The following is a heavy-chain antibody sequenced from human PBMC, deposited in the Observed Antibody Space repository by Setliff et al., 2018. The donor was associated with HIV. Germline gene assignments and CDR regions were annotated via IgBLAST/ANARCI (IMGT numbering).Heavy chain of an antibody. D-gene: IGHD1-1*01. CDR1: GDSISSGSYF. J-gene: IGHJ4*02. Sequence: TSETLSLTCSVSGDSISSGSYFWGWIRQTPGKGLEWIGNIYYTGFAYYNPSLKSRVTISLDTSKTHFFLNLTSVTDADTAVYFCTREGRGDPAMATTRIGYWGQGKLVTVSS. CDR3: TREGRGDPAMATTRIGY. CDR2: IYYTGFA. V-gene: IGHV4-39*02.